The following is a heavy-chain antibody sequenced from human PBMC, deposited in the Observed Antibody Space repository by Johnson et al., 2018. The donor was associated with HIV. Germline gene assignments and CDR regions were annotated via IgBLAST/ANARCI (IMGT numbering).Heavy chain of an antibody. CDR1: GFTFSNAW. CDR3: TRESTEAFDS. J-gene: IGHJ3*02. CDR2: IRSKAYGGTT. V-gene: IGHV3-49*04. Sequence: VQLVESGGGLVKPGGSLRLSCAASGFTFSNAWMSWVRQAPGKGLEWVGFIRSKAYGGTTEYAASVKDRFIISRDDSKTIAYLQMNSLKTEDTAVYYCTRESTEAFDSWGQGTMVTGSS. D-gene: IGHD1-14*01.